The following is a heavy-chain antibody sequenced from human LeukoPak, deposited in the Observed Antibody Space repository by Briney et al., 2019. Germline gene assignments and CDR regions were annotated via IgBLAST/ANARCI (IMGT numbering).Heavy chain of an antibody. CDR1: GFTFSSYG. Sequence: GGSLRLSCAVSGFTFSSYGMHWVRQAPGKGLEWVAFIRYDGSNKYYADSVKGRFTISRDNSKNTLYLQMNSLRAEDTAVYYCAKDRNGRTGWFDPWGQGTLVTVSS. CDR3: AKDRNGRTGWFDP. J-gene: IGHJ5*02. D-gene: IGHD1-1*01. V-gene: IGHV3-30*02. CDR2: IRYDGSNK.